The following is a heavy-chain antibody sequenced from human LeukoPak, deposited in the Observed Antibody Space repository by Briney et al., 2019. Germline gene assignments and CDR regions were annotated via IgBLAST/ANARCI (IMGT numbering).Heavy chain of an antibody. CDR2: IYSGGST. J-gene: IGHJ4*02. D-gene: IGHD6-13*01. CDR1: GFTPSSNY. CDR3: ARGISAAGTRAFDY. V-gene: IGHV3-53*01. Sequence: GGSPRLSCAASGFTPSSNYMSWVRHAPGKGLKWVSVIYSGGSTYYADSVKARFTISRDNSKNTLYLQMNSLRAEDTAVYYCARGISAAGTRAFDYWGQGTLSPSPQ.